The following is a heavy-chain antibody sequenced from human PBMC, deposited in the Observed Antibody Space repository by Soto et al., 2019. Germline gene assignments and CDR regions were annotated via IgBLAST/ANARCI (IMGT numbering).Heavy chain of an antibody. CDR1: GGSISSGDYY. CDR3: AKSTVARNWFDP. Sequence: SETLSLTXTVSGGSISSGDYYWSWIRQPPGKGLEWIGYIYYSGSTYYNPSLKSRVTISVDTSKNQFSLKLSSVTAADTAVYYCAKSTVARNWFDPWGQGTLVTVSS. V-gene: IGHV4-30-4*01. J-gene: IGHJ5*02. D-gene: IGHD4-17*01. CDR2: IYYSGST.